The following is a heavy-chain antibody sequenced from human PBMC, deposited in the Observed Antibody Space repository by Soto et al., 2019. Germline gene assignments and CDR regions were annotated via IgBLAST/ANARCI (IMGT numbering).Heavy chain of an antibody. D-gene: IGHD2-15*01. CDR1: GFAFRSYN. V-gene: IGHV3-21*01. J-gene: IGHJ4*02. CDR3: ASASVVAGTVHC. CDR2: ISSRSSNI. Sequence: EVQLVESGGGLVKPGGSLRLSCAGSGFAFRSYNMNWVRQPPGKGLEWVASISSRSSNIYYADSVKVRFTISRDNANASLYLRMRSLRAEDSAVYNWASASVVAGTVHCSGQGTLLTVSS.